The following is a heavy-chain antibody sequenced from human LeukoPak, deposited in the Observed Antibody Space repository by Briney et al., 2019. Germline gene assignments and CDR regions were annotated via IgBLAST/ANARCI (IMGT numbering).Heavy chain of an antibody. CDR2: IRSSSSYI. J-gene: IGHJ4*02. D-gene: IGHD3-3*01. CDR3: ARDFYSDFWSGYWS. Sequence: GGSLRLSCAASGFTFSSYSMNWVRQAPGKGREWVSSIRSSSSYIYYADSVKGRFTISRDNAKNSQYLQMNSLRAEDTAVYYCARDFYSDFWSGYWSWGQGTLVTVSS. V-gene: IGHV3-21*01. CDR1: GFTFSSYS.